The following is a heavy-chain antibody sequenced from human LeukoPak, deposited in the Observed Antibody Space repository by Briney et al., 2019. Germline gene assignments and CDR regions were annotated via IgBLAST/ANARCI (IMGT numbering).Heavy chain of an antibody. D-gene: IGHD5-24*01. Sequence: GGSLRLSCAASGFTFSSYAMSWVRQAPGKGLEWVSAISGSGGSTYYADSVKGRFTISRDNSKNTLYLQMNSLRAEDTAVYYCAKVVEMATIGYYYGMDVWGQGTTVTVSS. CDR3: AKVVEMATIGYYYGMDV. CDR2: ISGSGGST. J-gene: IGHJ6*02. V-gene: IGHV3-23*01. CDR1: GFTFSSYA.